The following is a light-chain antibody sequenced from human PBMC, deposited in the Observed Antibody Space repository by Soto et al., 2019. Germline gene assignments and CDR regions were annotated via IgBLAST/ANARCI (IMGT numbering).Light chain of an antibody. Sequence: EVVLTQSPATLSVSPGERATLSCRPSESVSRNLAWYQQKPGQAPRLLIYDASTRATGIPDRFSGGGSGTEFTLTISSLQSEDFVVYYCQQYNSWPPITFGQGTHWRL. CDR1: ESVSRN. J-gene: IGKJ5*01. CDR2: DAS. CDR3: QQYNSWPPIT. V-gene: IGKV3-15*01.